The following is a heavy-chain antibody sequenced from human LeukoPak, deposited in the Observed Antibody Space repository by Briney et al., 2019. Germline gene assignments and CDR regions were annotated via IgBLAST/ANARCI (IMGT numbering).Heavy chain of an antibody. Sequence: GGSLRLSCAASGFTFDDYAMHWVRQAPGKGLEWVSLISGDGGSTYYADSVKGRFTISRDNSKNSLYLQMNSLRTEDTALYYCAKDMRGSRGPGDWYFDLWGRGTLVTVSS. D-gene: IGHD2-15*01. CDR2: ISGDGGST. J-gene: IGHJ2*01. CDR3: AKDMRGSRGPGDWYFDL. CDR1: GFTFDDYA. V-gene: IGHV3-43*02.